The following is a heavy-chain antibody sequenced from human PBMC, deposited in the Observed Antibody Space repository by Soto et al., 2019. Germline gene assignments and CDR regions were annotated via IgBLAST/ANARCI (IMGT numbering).Heavy chain of an antibody. J-gene: IGHJ2*01. D-gene: IGHD5-18*01. Sequence: QVQLQESGPGLVKPSQTLSLTCTVSGGSINIGGFYWSWVRQHAGKGLEWIGYIYHSGSTYYNPSLKSRVTISEDTSKNQFSLKLSSVTAADTAVYYCARRGFSYGGGYFDLWGRGTLVTVSS. CDR3: ARRGFSYGGGYFDL. CDR1: GGSINIGGFY. V-gene: IGHV4-31*03. CDR2: IYHSGST.